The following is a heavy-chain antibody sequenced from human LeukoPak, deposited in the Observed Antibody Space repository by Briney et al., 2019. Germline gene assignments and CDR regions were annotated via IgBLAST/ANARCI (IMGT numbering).Heavy chain of an antibody. Sequence: SQTLSLTCTVSGGSISSGGYYWSWIRQHPGKGLEWIGYIYYSGSTYYNPPLKSRVTISVDTSKNQFSLKLSSVTAADTAVYYCARDRGVDSSGGGAFDIWGQGTMVTVSS. CDR3: ARDRGVDSSGGGAFDI. V-gene: IGHV4-31*03. CDR2: IYYSGST. D-gene: IGHD6-19*01. CDR1: GGSISSGGYY. J-gene: IGHJ3*02.